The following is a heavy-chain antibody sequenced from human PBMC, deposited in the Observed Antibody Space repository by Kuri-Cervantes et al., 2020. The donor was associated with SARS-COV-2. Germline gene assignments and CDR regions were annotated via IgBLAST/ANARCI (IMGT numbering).Heavy chain of an antibody. CDR2: IYHSGST. CDR1: TFSNS. J-gene: IGHJ4*02. V-gene: IGHV4-4*02. CDR3: ARDPLDY. Sequence: TFSNSWMSWVRQAPGKGLEWIGEIYHSGSTNYNPSLKSRVTISVDKSKNQFSLKLSSVTAADTAVYYCARDPLDYWGQGTLVTVSS.